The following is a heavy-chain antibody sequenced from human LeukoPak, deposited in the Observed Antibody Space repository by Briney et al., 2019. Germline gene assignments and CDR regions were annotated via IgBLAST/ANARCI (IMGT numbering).Heavy chain of an antibody. CDR1: GFTFSDFA. CDR3: ARERGY. CDR2: IDAAGT. J-gene: IGHJ4*02. Sequence: GGSLRLSCAASGFTFSDFAMTWVRQATGKGLEWVSSIDAAGTYYADSVKGRFTISRDNAKNSLYLQMNSLRAEDTAVYYRARERGYWGQGTLVTVSS. V-gene: IGHV3-69-1*01.